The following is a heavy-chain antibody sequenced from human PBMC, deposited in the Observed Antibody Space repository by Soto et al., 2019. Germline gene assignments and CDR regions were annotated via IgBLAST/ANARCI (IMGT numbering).Heavy chain of an antibody. D-gene: IGHD5-12*01. J-gene: IGHJ6*02. CDR1: GYRFINFW. CDR2: IYPGDSDS. V-gene: IGHV5-51*01. Sequence: GESLKISCEGSGYRFINFWIGWVRQKPGKGLEWMGVIYPGDSDSKYSPSFQGQVSMSADKSTSTAYLQWSSLKASDTDMYYCARSVLGGSYGMDVWGQGTTVAVSS. CDR3: ARSVLGGSYGMDV.